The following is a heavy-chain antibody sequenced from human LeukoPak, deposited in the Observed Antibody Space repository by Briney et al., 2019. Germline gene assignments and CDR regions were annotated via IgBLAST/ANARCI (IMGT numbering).Heavy chain of an antibody. Sequence: ASVKVSCKASGYTFTGYYMHWVRQAPGQGLEWMGWINPNSGGTNYAQKFQGRVTMTRDTSISTAYMELSRLRSDDTAVYYCARVGSHYGFSYGDYFDYWGQGTLVTVSS. CDR2: INPNSGGT. V-gene: IGHV1-2*02. D-gene: IGHD4-17*01. J-gene: IGHJ4*02. CDR3: ARVGSHYGFSYGDYFDY. CDR1: GYTFTGYY.